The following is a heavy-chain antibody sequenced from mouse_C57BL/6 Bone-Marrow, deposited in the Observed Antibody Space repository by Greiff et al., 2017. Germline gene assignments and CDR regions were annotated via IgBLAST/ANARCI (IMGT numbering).Heavy chain of an antibody. Sequence: EVQLQQSGPELVKPGASVKISCKASGYSFTGYYMNWVKQSPEKSLEWIGEINPSTGGTNYKQKFTAKATLTVDNSYSTAYMQLKRLTSEDSAVYYCATRKSSGYFDVWGTGTTVTVSS. CDR3: ATRKSSGYFDV. D-gene: IGHD1-3*01. V-gene: IGHV1-42*01. CDR2: INPSTGGT. J-gene: IGHJ1*03. CDR1: GYSFTGYY.